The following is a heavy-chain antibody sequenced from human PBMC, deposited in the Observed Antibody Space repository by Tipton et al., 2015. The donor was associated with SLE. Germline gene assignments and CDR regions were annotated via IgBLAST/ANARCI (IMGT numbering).Heavy chain of an antibody. CDR3: ARGDVITLDY. D-gene: IGHD3-16*01. CDR1: GGSISSYY. J-gene: IGHJ4*02. CDR2: INHSGST. Sequence: SLTCTVSGGSISSYYWSWIRQPPGKGLEWIGEINHSGSTNYNPSLKSRVTISVDTSKNQFSLKLSSVTAADTAVYYCARGDVITLDYWGQGTLVTVSS. V-gene: IGHV4-34*09.